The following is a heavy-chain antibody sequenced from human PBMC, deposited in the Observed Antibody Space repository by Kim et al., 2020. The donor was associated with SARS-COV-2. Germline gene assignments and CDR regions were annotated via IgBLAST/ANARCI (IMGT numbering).Heavy chain of an antibody. V-gene: IGHV1-18*01. Sequence: ASVKVSCKASGYTFTSYGISWVRQAPGQGLEWMGWISAYNGNTNYAQKLQGRVTMTTDTSTSTAYMELRSLRSDDTAVYYCARLGGRSYDSSGYWDYFDYWGQGTLVIVSS. CDR3: ARLGGRSYDSSGYWDYFDY. CDR1: GYTFTSYG. CDR2: ISAYNGNT. D-gene: IGHD3-22*01. J-gene: IGHJ4*02.